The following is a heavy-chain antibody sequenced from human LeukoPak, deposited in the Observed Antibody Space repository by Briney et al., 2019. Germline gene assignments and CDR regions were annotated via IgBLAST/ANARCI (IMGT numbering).Heavy chain of an antibody. Sequence: GGSLRLSCAASGFTFSSYWMHWVRQAPGKGLVWVSRINSDGSSTSYADSVKGRFTISRDNAKNTLYLQMNSLRAEDTAVYYCARGGGSSGGNGMDVWGKGTTVTVFS. J-gene: IGHJ6*04. D-gene: IGHD6-25*01. V-gene: IGHV3-74*01. CDR2: INSDGSST. CDR1: GFTFSSYW. CDR3: ARGGGSSGGNGMDV.